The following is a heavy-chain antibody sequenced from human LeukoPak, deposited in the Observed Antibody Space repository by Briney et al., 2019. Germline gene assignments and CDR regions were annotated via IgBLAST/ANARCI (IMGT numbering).Heavy chain of an antibody. Sequence: GGSLRLSCSASGFTFNNFAMHWVSQAPGKGLEYVSGINNDGGRSYFADSVKSRFTISRDNSVNTLYLQMSSLRPEDTAVYYCVKTMVTFGGVIRTDAFDIWGHGTLVTVSS. CDR3: VKTMVTFGGVIRTDAFDI. D-gene: IGHD3-16*01. V-gene: IGHV3-64D*08. CDR2: INNDGGRS. CDR1: GFTFNNFA. J-gene: IGHJ3*02.